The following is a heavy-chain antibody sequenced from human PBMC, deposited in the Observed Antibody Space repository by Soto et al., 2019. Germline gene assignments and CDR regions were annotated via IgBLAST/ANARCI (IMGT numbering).Heavy chain of an antibody. D-gene: IGHD3-10*01. CDR1: GGSIGSFY. CDR2: IHYSGNT. CDR3: ARVDNYLPST. J-gene: IGHJ5*02. Sequence: ASETLSLTCTVSGGSIGSFYWSWIRQPPGKGLEWIANIHYSGNTNYNPSLKSRVSISVETSRNQVSLKVNSVTAADTAVYYCARVDNYLPSTWGQGTLVTVSS. V-gene: IGHV4-59*01.